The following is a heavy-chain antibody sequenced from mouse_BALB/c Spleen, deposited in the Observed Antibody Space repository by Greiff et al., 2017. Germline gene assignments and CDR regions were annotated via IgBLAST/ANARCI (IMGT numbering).Heavy chain of an antibody. J-gene: IGHJ1*01. V-gene: IGHV5-6-5*01. CDR3: AREYYYGSSFWYFDV. Sequence: DVMLVESGGGLVKPGGSLKLSCAASGFTFSSYAMSWVRQTPEKRLEWVASISSGGSTYYPDSVKGRFTISRDNARNILYLQMSSLRSEDTAMYYYAREYYYGSSFWYFDVWGAGTTVTVSS. CDR1: GFTFSSYA. CDR2: ISSGGST. D-gene: IGHD1-1*01.